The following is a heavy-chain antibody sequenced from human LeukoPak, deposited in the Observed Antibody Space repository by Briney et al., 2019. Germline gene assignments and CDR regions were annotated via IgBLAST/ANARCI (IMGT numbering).Heavy chain of an antibody. CDR3: AKTLLGY. J-gene: IGHJ4*02. CDR2: ISGSGAST. CDR1: GFTFSSYG. V-gene: IGHV3-23*01. Sequence: GGSLRLSCAASGFTFSSYGMHWVRQAPGKGLEWVAGISGSGASTHYADSVKGRFTISRDNSKNTLYLQMNSLRAEDTAMYYCAKTLLGYWGQGTLVTVSS.